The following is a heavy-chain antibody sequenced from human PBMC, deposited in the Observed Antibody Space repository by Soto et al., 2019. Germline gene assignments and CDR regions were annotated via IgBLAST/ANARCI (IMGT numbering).Heavy chain of an antibody. CDR2: ISGSGGST. D-gene: IGHD3-16*01. CDR3: AKDRRAGGNSAFYFDF. J-gene: IGHJ4*02. V-gene: IGHV3-23*01. CDR1: GFTFSSYA. Sequence: PGGSLRLSRAASGFTFSSYAMSWVRQAPGKGLEWVSAISGSGGSTYYADSVKGRFTISRDNSHNTLYLQVHSLTAEDTAVYYCAKDRRAGGNSAFYFDFWGQGAQVTVPQ.